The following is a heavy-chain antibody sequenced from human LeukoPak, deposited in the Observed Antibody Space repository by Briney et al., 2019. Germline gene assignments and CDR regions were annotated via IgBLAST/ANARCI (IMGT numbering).Heavy chain of an antibody. J-gene: IGHJ4*02. V-gene: IGHV1-3*01. CDR1: GYTFTNFV. CDR3: ARDQIGVAAAAY. Sequence: GASVKVSCKASGYTFTNFVIHWVRQAPGQRLEWLGWINPSIDDTKYSQKFQGRVTITRDTSASTAYMELSSLRSEDTALYYCARDQIGVAAAAYWGQGTLVTVSS. D-gene: IGHD6-13*01. CDR2: INPSIDDT.